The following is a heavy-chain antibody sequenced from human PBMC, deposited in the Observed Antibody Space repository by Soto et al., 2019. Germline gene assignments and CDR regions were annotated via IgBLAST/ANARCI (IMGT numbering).Heavy chain of an antibody. Sequence: QVQLVQSGAEVKKPGASVKVSCKASGYTFTSYGISWVRQAPGQGLEWMGWVSAYNGNTNYVQELQGRVTMTTNTSTSTAYMELRSLRSDDTAVYYCGIISLDGAFDFWGQGTMVTVSS. CDR3: GIISLDGAFDF. D-gene: IGHD1-1*01. CDR1: GYTFTSYG. CDR2: VSAYNGNT. V-gene: IGHV1-18*01. J-gene: IGHJ3*01.